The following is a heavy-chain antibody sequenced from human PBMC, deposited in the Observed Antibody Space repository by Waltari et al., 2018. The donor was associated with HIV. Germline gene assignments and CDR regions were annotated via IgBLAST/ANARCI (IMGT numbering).Heavy chain of an antibody. D-gene: IGHD3-10*01. CDR3: AREVSGPGGWFDP. J-gene: IGHJ5*02. CDR1: GFSFRDYY. Sequence: QVQLVESGGGLVKPGGSLRLSCAASGFSFRDYYMNWIRQAPGKGLECVSYISGSAGTIYYADSVKGRFTISRDNAKNSLYLQMTSLRVEDTAVYYCAREVSGPGGWFDPWGQGTLVTVSS. V-gene: IGHV3-11*01. CDR2: ISGSAGTI.